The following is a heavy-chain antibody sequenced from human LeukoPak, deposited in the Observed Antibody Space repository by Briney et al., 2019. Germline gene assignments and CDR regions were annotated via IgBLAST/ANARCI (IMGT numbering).Heavy chain of an antibody. CDR2: IYYSGST. D-gene: IGHD6-13*01. J-gene: IGHJ3*02. V-gene: IGHV4-39*01. CDR3: ARHNANFRQQLEGYYDAFDI. CDR1: GGSISSSSYY. Sequence: SETLSLTCTVSGGSISSSSYYWGWIRQPPGKGLEWIGSIYYSGSTYYNPSLKSRVTISVDTSKNQFSLKLSSVTAADTAVYYCARHNANFRQQLEGYYDAFDIWGQGTMVTVSS.